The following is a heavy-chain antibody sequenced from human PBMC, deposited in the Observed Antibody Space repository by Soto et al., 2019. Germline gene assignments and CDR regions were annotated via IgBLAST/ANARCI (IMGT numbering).Heavy chain of an antibody. D-gene: IGHD3-10*01. CDR2: IYYSGST. Sequence: PSETLSLTCTVSGGSISSGGYYWSWIRQHPGKGLEWIGYIYYSGSTYYNPSLKSRVTISVDTSKNQFSLKLSSVTAADTAVYYCARDTMVRGVIGTNYYHYGMDVWGQGTTVTVSS. J-gene: IGHJ6*02. CDR1: GGSISSGGYY. CDR3: ARDTMVRGVIGTNYYHYGMDV. V-gene: IGHV4-31*03.